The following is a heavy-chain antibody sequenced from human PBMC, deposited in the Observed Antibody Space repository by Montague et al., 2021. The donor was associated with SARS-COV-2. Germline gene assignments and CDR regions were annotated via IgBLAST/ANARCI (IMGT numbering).Heavy chain of an antibody. D-gene: IGHD5-24*01. Sequence: SETLSLTCTVSGGSISSSSYYWGWIRQPPGKGLEWIGSIYYSGSTYYNPSLKSRVTISVDTSKNQFSLKLSSVTAADTAVYYCAREGNPLVMATIDYYGMDVWGQGTTVTVSS. CDR1: GGSISSSSYY. V-gene: IGHV4-39*07. CDR2: IYYSGST. CDR3: AREGNPLVMATIDYYGMDV. J-gene: IGHJ6*02.